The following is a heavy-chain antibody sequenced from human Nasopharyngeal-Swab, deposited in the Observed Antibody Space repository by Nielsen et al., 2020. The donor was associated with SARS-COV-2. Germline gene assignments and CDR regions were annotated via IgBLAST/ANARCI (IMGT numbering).Heavy chain of an antibody. CDR3: ATYGYGSYYYYYMDV. V-gene: IGHV4-39*01. CDR2: IYYSGST. D-gene: IGHD5-18*01. Sequence: SETLSLTCTVSGGSISSSSYYWGWIRQPPGKGLEWIGSIYYSGSTYYNPSLKSRVTISVDTSKNQFSLKRSFVTAADTAVYYCATYGYGSYYYYYMDVWGKGTTVTVSS. CDR1: GGSISSSSYY. J-gene: IGHJ6*03.